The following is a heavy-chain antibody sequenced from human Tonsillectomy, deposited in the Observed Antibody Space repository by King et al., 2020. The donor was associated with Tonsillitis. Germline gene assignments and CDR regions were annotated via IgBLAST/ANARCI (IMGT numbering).Heavy chain of an antibody. Sequence: QLVQSGGGLVEPGGSLRLSCAASGFTFTNAWMNWVRQAPGKGLERVGRIKSKTDGESTDYAAPVKGRFTISRDDSKNMLYLQMNSLKTEDTAVYYCMAATRGGQGTLVTVSS. D-gene: IGHD5-24*01. V-gene: IGHV3-15*07. CDR1: GFTFTNAW. CDR2: IKSKTDGEST. J-gene: IGHJ4*02. CDR3: MAATR.